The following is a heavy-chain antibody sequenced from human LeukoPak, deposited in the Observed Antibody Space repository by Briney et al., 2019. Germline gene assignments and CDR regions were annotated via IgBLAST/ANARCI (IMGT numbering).Heavy chain of an antibody. CDR3: AKDHYSSRWGDAFDI. V-gene: IGHV3-33*06. D-gene: IGHD6-13*01. Sequence: GGSLRLSCAASGFTFRSYGMHWVRQAPGKGLEWVAVIWYDGSNKYYADSVKGRFTISRDNSKNTLYLQMNSLRAEDTAVYYCAKDHYSSRWGDAFDIWGQGTMVTVSS. CDR1: GFTFRSYG. CDR2: IWYDGSNK. J-gene: IGHJ3*02.